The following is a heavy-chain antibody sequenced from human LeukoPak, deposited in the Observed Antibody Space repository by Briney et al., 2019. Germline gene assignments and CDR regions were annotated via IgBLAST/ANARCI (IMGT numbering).Heavy chain of an antibody. CDR3: AKGKCSSWYYFDY. V-gene: IGHV3-23*01. CDR1: GFTFSSYS. CDR2: ISGSGGST. J-gene: IGHJ4*02. Sequence: GGSLRLSCAASGFTFSSYSMNWVRQAPGKGLEWVSAISGSGGSTYYADSVKGRFTISRDNSKNTLYLQMNSLRAEDTAVYYCAKGKCSSWYYFDYWGQGTLVIVSS. D-gene: IGHD6-13*01.